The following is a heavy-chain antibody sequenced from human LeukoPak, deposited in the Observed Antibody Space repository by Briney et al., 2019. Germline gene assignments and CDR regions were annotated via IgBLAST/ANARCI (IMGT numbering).Heavy chain of an antibody. V-gene: IGHV4-59*01. CDR3: ACVYGDYAPGGNFDY. Sequence: SETLSLTCTVSGGSISSYYWSWIRQPPGKGLDWIGYIYYSGSTNYNPSLKSRVTISVDTSKNQFSLKLSSVTAADTAVYYCACVYGDYAPGGNFDYWGQGTLVTVSS. J-gene: IGHJ4*02. D-gene: IGHD4-17*01. CDR1: GGSISSYY. CDR2: IYYSGST.